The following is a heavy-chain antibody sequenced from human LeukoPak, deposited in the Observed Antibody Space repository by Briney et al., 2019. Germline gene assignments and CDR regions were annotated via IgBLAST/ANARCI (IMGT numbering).Heavy chain of an antibody. CDR1: GFTLGSYG. CDR2: IRYDGSNK. J-gene: IGHJ3*02. V-gene: IGHV3-30*02. D-gene: IGHD2-2*01. Sequence: GGSLRLSCAASGFTLGSYGMHWVRQAPGKGLEWVTFIRYDGSNKYYADSVKGRFTISRDNSKNTLYLQMNSLRAEDTAVYYCAKDRFSYCSSTSCYPNAFDIWGQGTMVTVSS. CDR3: AKDRFSYCSSTSCYPNAFDI.